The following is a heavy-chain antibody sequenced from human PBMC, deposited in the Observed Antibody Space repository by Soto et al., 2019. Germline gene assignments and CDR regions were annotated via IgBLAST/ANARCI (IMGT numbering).Heavy chain of an antibody. CDR2: IRSKGNIHAT. J-gene: IGHJ4*02. Sequence: EVQLVESGGGLVQPGGSLKLSCTASGFRVTDSAMDWVRRAAGKGLEWVGRIRSKGNIHATTYGESVKGRFSISRDESQNMVYLQMNSLKIEDTAVYYCARHQAYVYGSNSLDDWGQGTLVTVSS. CDR1: GFRVTDSA. V-gene: IGHV3-73*02. CDR3: ARHQAYVYGSNSLDD. D-gene: IGHD3-10*01.